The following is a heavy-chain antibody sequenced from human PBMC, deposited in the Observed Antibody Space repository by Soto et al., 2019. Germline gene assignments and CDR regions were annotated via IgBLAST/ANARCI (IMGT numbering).Heavy chain of an antibody. D-gene: IGHD5-12*01. J-gene: IGHJ3*02. Sequence: QVQLVESGGGVVQPGRSLRLSCAPSGFIFSSYGMHWVRQAPGKGLEWVALIWYDESNKYYADSVKGRFTISRDNSKNTLFLQMNSLRAEDTDIYYCARDRGGGATDAFDIWGQGTMVTVSS. CDR1: GFIFSSYG. CDR3: ARDRGGGATDAFDI. CDR2: IWYDESNK. V-gene: IGHV3-33*01.